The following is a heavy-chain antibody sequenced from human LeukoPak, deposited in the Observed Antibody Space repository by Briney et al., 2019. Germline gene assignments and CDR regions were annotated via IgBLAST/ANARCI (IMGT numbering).Heavy chain of an antibody. J-gene: IGHJ4*02. CDR1: GGTFSSYA. Sequence: ASVKVSCKASGGTFSSYAISWVRQAPGQGLEWMGGIIPIFGTANYAQKFQGRVTITADESTSTAYMELSSLRSEDTAVYYCARVDYGGTPFDYWGQGTLVTVSS. D-gene: IGHD4-23*01. CDR2: IIPIFGTA. V-gene: IGHV1-69*13. CDR3: ARVDYGGTPFDY.